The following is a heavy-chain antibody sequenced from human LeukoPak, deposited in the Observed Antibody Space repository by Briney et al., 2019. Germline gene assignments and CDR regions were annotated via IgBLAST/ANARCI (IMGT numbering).Heavy chain of an antibody. J-gene: IGHJ4*02. CDR2: ISYDGSNK. CDR1: GFTFSSYA. CDR3: ARALNRGVTTPSHFDY. Sequence: GGSLRLSCAASGFTFSSYAMHWVRQAPGKGLEWVAVISYDGSNKYYADSVKGRFTISRDNSKNTLYLQMNSLRAEDTAVYYCARALNRGVTTPSHFDYWGQGTLVTVSS. V-gene: IGHV3-30-3*01. D-gene: IGHD4-17*01.